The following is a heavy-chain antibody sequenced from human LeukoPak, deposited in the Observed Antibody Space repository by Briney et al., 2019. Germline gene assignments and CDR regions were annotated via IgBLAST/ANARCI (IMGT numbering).Heavy chain of an antibody. J-gene: IGHJ4*02. CDR2: IYPDDSDT. CDR1: GYSFTSYW. V-gene: IGHV5-51*01. CDR3: ARLVDTTMADY. Sequence: GESLKISCKASGYSFTSYWIGWVRQMPGKGLEWMGIIYPDDSDTRYSPSFQGQVTISADKSISTAYLQWSSLKASDTAMYYCARLVDTTMADYWGQGSLVTVSS. D-gene: IGHD5-18*01.